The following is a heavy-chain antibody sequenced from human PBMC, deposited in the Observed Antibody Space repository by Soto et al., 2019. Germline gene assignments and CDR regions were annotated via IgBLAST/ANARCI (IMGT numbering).Heavy chain of an antibody. CDR2: INHSVST. J-gene: IGHJ5*02. CDR3: ARGLVYARFDP. CDR1: GGSFSGYY. V-gene: IGHV4-34*01. D-gene: IGHD2-8*01. Sequence: SETLSLTCAVYGGSFSGYYWSWIRQPPGKGLEWIGEINHSVSTNYNPSLKSRVTISVDTSKNQFSLKLSSVTAADTAVYYCARGLVYARFDPWGQGTLVTVSS.